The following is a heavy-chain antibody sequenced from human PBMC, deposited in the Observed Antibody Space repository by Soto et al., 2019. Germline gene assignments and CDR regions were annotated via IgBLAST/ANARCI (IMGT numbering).Heavy chain of an antibody. V-gene: IGHV3-30-3*01. D-gene: IGHD5-12*01. CDR2: ISYDGSNK. J-gene: IGHJ4*02. CDR1: GFTFSSYA. CDR3: ARDRRLDGYNYISYYFDY. Sequence: GGSLRLSCAASGFTFSSYAMHWVRQAPGKGLEWVAVISYDGSNKYYADSVKGRFTISRDNSKNTLYLQMNSLRAEDTAVYYCARDRRLDGYNYISYYFDYWGQGTLVTVSS.